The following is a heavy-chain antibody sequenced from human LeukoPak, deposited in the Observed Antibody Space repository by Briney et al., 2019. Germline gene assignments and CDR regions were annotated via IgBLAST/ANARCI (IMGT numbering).Heavy chain of an antibody. J-gene: IGHJ4*02. CDR3: AREVSSGWLFFDY. CDR1: GYTFTSYA. V-gene: IGHV7-4-1*01. Sequence: ASVKVSCKASGYTFTSYAMNWVRQAPEQGLEWMGWINTNTGNPTYAQGFTGRFVFSLDTSVSTAYLQICSLKAEDTAVYYCAREVSSGWLFFDYWGQGTLVTVSS. D-gene: IGHD6-19*01. CDR2: INTNTGNP.